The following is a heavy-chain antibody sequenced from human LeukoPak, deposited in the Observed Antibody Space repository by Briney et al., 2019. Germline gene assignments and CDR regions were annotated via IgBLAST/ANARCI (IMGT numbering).Heavy chain of an antibody. CDR1: GASISSGSYY. Sequence: PSETLSLTCTVSGASISSGSYYWGWIRQPPGKGLEWIGSIYYSGSTYYNPSLQSRVTISVNSSKNQFSLKLNSVTAADTAVYHCERHCCKGQLQDYWGQGTLVTVSS. V-gene: IGHV4-39*01. CDR2: IYYSGST. D-gene: IGHD6-6*01. J-gene: IGHJ4*02. CDR3: ERHCCKGQLQDY.